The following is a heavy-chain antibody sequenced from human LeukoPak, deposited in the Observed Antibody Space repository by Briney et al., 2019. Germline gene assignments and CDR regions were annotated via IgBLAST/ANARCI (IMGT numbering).Heavy chain of an antibody. D-gene: IGHD3-9*01. CDR2: ISAYNGNT. J-gene: IGHJ3*02. Sequence: ASVKSSCKASGYTFTSYGIRWVRQAPGQGLERMGWISAYNGNTSYAQKLQGRVTRTTDTSPGTAYMELRSLRSDDKAVYYCARDAARYYDILTGYYGVDAFDIWGQETMVTVSS. CDR1: GYTFTSYG. CDR3: ARDAARYYDILTGYYGVDAFDI. V-gene: IGHV1-18*01.